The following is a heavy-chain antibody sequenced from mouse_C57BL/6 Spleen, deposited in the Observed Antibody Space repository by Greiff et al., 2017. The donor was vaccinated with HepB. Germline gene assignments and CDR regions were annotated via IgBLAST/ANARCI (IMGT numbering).Heavy chain of an antibody. D-gene: IGHD2-2*01. Sequence: EVQLMESGGGLVQPGGSLKLSCAASGFTFSDYYMYWVRQTPEKRLEWIAYISTGGGSTYYPDTVKGRFTISRDNAKNTLYLQMSRLTSEDTAMYYCARHADYGYDEAWFAYWGQGTLVTVSA. V-gene: IGHV5-12*01. CDR2: ISTGGGST. CDR3: ARHADYGYDEAWFAY. J-gene: IGHJ3*01. CDR1: GFTFSDYY.